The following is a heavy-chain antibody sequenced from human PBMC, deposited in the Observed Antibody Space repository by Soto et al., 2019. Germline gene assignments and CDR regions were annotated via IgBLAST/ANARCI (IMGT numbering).Heavy chain of an antibody. CDR1: GYTFTTYA. CDR3: ATGDGSGPIHN. CDR2: VSGDNGRT. V-gene: IGHV1-18*04. J-gene: IGHJ4*02. D-gene: IGHD6-19*01. Sequence: ASVKVSCKASGYTFTTYAITWMRQAPGQGLEWMGWVSGDNGRTNYEQKFQGGVTMTTDTSTSTAYMELRSLRSDDTAVYYCATGDGSGPIHNWGQGTLVTVSS.